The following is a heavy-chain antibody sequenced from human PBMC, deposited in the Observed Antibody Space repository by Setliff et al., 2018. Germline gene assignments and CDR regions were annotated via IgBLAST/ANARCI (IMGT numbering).Heavy chain of an antibody. CDR1: GYTLTELS. CDR3: ATSGGGSSGYYNAFDI. V-gene: IGHV1-24*01. D-gene: IGHD3-22*01. J-gene: IGHJ3*02. Sequence: ASVKVSCKVSGYTLTELSRHWVRQAPGKGLEWMGGFDPEDGETIYAQKFQGRVTMTEDTSTDTAYMELSSLISEDTAVYYCATSGGGSSGYYNAFDIWGQGTMVTVSS. CDR2: FDPEDGET.